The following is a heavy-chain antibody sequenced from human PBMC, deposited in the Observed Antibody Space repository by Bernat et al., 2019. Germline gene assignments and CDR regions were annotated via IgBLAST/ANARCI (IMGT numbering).Heavy chain of an antibody. CDR2: IWYDGSNK. CDR3: ARETGYYYVSSGYLPRHAFDI. Sequence: QVQLVESGGGVVQPGRSLRLSCAASGFTFSSYGMHWVRQAPGKGLEWVAVIWYDGSNKYYADSVKGRFTISRDNSKNTLYLQMNSLRAEDTAVYYCARETGYYYVSSGYLPRHAFDIWGQGTMVTISS. V-gene: IGHV3-33*01. D-gene: IGHD3-22*01. CDR1: GFTFSSYG. J-gene: IGHJ3*02.